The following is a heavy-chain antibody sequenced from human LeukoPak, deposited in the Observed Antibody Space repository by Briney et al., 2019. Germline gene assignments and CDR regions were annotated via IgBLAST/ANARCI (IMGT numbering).Heavy chain of an antibody. V-gene: IGHV3-23*01. Sequence: QSGGSLRLSCAASGFTFSSHGMSWVRQAPGKGLEWVSTISGSGDYTYYADSVKGRFTISRDNAKNSLYLQMNSLRAEDTAVYYCARAPGYRSFLDYWGQGTLVTVSS. CDR2: ISGSGDYT. CDR1: GFTFSSHG. D-gene: IGHD6-13*01. CDR3: ARAPGYRSFLDY. J-gene: IGHJ4*02.